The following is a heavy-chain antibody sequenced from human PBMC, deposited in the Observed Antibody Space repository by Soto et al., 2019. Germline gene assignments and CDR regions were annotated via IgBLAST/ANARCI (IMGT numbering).Heavy chain of an antibody. CDR1: GFSLTSIGVA. D-gene: IGHD2-2*01. J-gene: IGHJ5*02. Sequence: SGPTLVNPTQTLTLTCSFSGFSLTSIGVAVGWIRQPPGKALEWLALIYWNDDTRYSPSLKSRLSISKDTSKNQVVLAMTNMDPVDTATYYCAHHTITPATNWFDPWGLGTLVTVSS. V-gene: IGHV2-5*01. CDR3: AHHTITPATNWFDP. CDR2: IYWNDDT.